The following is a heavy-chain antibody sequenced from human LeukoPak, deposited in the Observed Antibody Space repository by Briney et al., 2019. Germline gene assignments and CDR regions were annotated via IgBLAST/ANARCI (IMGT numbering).Heavy chain of an antibody. CDR1: GGSFSGYY. Sequence: SETLSLTCAVYGGSFSGYYWSWIRQPPGKGLEWIGEINHSGSTNYNPSLKSRVTISVDTSKNQFSLKLSSVTAADTAVYYCARRPRLRPYDCYYGMDVWGQGTTVTVSS. J-gene: IGHJ6*02. CDR2: INHSGST. CDR3: ARRPRLRPYDCYYGMDV. V-gene: IGHV4-34*01. D-gene: IGHD3-16*01.